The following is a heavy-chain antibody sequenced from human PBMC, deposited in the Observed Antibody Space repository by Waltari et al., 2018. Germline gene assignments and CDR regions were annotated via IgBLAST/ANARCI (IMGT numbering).Heavy chain of an antibody. V-gene: IGHV4-34*01. CDR1: GGSFSGYY. Sequence: QVQLQQWGAGLLKPSETLSLTCAVYGGSFSGYYWSWIRRTPGKGLEWSGEINHSGSTNYNPSLKSRVTISLDTSKNQFSLKLSSVTAADTAVYYFARRPGFDFWSCPHQLFDYWGQGTLVTVSS. D-gene: IGHD3-3*01. CDR3: ARRPGFDFWSCPHQLFDY. J-gene: IGHJ4*02. CDR2: INHSGST.